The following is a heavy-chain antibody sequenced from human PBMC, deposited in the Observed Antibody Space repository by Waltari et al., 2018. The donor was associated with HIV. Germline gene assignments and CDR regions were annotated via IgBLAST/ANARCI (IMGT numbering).Heavy chain of an antibody. D-gene: IGHD3-16*01. Sequence: QVQLQQWGAGLLKPSETLSLTCAVNGGSFRGYSWSWTRQPPGKGLEWVGEINHSGSTNYNPSLKSRVTISVDTSKNPFSLKLSSVTAADTAVYYCARGDRGMDWFDPWGQGTLVTVSS. V-gene: IGHV4-34*01. CDR1: GGSFRGYS. J-gene: IGHJ5*02. CDR2: INHSGST. CDR3: ARGDRGMDWFDP.